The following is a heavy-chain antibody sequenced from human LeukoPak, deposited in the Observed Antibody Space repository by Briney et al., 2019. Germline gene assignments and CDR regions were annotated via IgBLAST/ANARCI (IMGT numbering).Heavy chain of an antibody. J-gene: IGHJ4*02. V-gene: IGHV4-59*01. CDR1: GGSIGGYY. D-gene: IGHD3-10*01. CDR2: IHYSGST. CDR3: ARARGTYGSGSIFFDF. Sequence: KPSETPSLTCTVSGGSIGGYYWSWIRQPPGKGLEWIGYIHYSGSTNYNPSLKSRVTISVDTSKIQFSLKLSSVTAADTAVYYCARARGTYGSGSIFFDFWGQGTLVTVSS.